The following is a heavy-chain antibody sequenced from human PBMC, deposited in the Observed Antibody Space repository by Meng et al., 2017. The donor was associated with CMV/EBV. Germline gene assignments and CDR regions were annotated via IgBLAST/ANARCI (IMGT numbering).Heavy chain of an antibody. CDR2: INHSGST. J-gene: IGHJ3*02. V-gene: IGHV4-34*01. CDR1: GGSFSGYY. CDR3: ARPNDSSGYRNAFDI. D-gene: IGHD3-22*01. Sequence: QRQLQQGGAGLLKPSETLSLTCAVYGGSFSGYYWSWIRQPPGKGLEWIGEINHSGSTNYNPSLKSRVTISVDTSKNQFSLKLSSVTAADTAVYYCARPNDSSGYRNAFDIWGQGTMVTVSS.